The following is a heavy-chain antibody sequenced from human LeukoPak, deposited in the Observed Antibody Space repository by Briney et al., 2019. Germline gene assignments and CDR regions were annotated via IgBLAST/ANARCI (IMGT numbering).Heavy chain of an antibody. J-gene: IGHJ6*03. CDR2: INSGGSST. Sequence: PGGSLRLSCAASGFTFSSYWMHWVRQAPGKGLVWVSRINSGGSSTSYADSVKGRFTISRDNAKNTLYLQMNSLRAEDTAVYYCARGDSSEAYYYYYMDVCGNGTTVTVSS. CDR1: GFTFSSYW. D-gene: IGHD6-19*01. CDR3: ARGDSSEAYYYYYMDV. V-gene: IGHV3-74*01.